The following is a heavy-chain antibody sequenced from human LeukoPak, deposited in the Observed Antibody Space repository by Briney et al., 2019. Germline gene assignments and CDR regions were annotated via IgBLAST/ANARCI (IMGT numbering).Heavy chain of an antibody. J-gene: IGHJ5*02. CDR2: INTNTGNP. CDR3: ARDRYAVTTVPLDP. D-gene: IGHD4-17*01. Sequence: GASVKVSCKASGYTFTSYAMNWVRQAPGQGLEWMGWINTNTGNPTYAQGFTGRFVFSLDTSVSTAYLQISSLKAGDTAVYYCARDRYAVTTVPLDPWGQGTLVTVSS. V-gene: IGHV7-4-1*02. CDR1: GYTFTSYA.